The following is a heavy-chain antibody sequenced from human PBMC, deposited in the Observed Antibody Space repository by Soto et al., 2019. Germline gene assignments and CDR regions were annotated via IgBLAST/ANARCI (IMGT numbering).Heavy chain of an antibody. CDR1: GGSLSTSGMG. Sequence: SGPTLVNPTQTLTLTCTFSGGSLSTSGMGVGWIRQPPGKALEWLALVYWDDDKRYSPSLKSRLTMTKETSKNQVVLTMTYMDPVDTATYYCAHMIGGGFFDHWGQGXLVAVYS. CDR2: VYWDDDK. D-gene: IGHD2-21*01. J-gene: IGHJ4*02. CDR3: AHMIGGGFFDH. V-gene: IGHV2-5*02.